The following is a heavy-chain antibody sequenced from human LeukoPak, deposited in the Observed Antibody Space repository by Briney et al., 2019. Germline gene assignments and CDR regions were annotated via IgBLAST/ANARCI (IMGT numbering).Heavy chain of an antibody. Sequence: ASLKVSCKASGYTFTVYYMNWVRQAPGQGLEWMGRINPNSGDTDYAQNLQGRVTMTRDTSISTAYIELTNLRSDDTAVYYCARGYCSGGTCYLVENWFDPWGQGTLVTVSS. CDR3: ARGYCSGGTCYLVENWFDP. D-gene: IGHD2-15*01. CDR2: INPNSGDT. V-gene: IGHV1-2*06. CDR1: GYTFTVYY. J-gene: IGHJ5*02.